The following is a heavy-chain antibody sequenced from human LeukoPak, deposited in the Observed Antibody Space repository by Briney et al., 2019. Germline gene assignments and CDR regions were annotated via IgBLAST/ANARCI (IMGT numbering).Heavy chain of an antibody. CDR2: ISSSGSTI. Sequence: GGSLRLSCAASGFTFSSYEMNWVRQAPGKGLEWVSYISSSGSTIYYADSVKGRFSISRDNAKNSLYLQVNSLRAEDTAVYYCARDDKGLAGTFDYWGQGTLVTVSS. CDR1: GFTFSSYE. CDR3: ARDDKGLAGTFDY. D-gene: IGHD3-16*01. V-gene: IGHV3-48*03. J-gene: IGHJ4*02.